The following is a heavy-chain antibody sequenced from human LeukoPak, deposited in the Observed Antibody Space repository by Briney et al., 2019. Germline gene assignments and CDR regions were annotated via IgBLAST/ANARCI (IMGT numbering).Heavy chain of an antibody. Sequence: GGSLRLSCAASGFTFSSYSMNWVRQAPGKGLEWLSSISSSSSYIYYADSVKGRFTISRDNAKNSLYLQMNSLRAEDTAVYYCARDPSNYIVLMVYNDYWGQGTLVTVSS. CDR3: ARDPSNYIVLMVYNDY. V-gene: IGHV3-21*01. J-gene: IGHJ4*02. CDR1: GFTFSSYS. D-gene: IGHD2-8*01. CDR2: ISSSSSYI.